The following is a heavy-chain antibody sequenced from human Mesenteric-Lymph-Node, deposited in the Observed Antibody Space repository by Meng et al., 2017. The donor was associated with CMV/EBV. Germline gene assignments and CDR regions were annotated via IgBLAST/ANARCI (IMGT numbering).Heavy chain of an antibody. CDR1: GFTFTDYY. CDR3: ARDGVSSVTDLDY. Sequence: ASVKVSCKASGFTFTDYYLYWVRQAPGQGLEYMGWINANSGATGCAQKFQGRVSMTRDTSISTIYMELGGLRPDDTAVYYCARDGVSSVTDLDYWGQGTLVTSPQ. V-gene: IGHV1-2*02. CDR2: INANSGAT. D-gene: IGHD6-19*01. J-gene: IGHJ4*02.